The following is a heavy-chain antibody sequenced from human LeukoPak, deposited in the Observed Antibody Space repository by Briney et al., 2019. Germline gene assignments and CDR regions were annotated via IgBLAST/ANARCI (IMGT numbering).Heavy chain of an antibody. V-gene: IGHV4-59*01. Sequence: PSETLSLTCIVSGGSISSYYWIWIRQPPGKGLEGIGYAHFSGSTDCNPSLKSRVTISVDTSRSQFSLKLSSVTAADTAVYYCARDCSSTNCHWPYYYGMDVWGQGTTVTVSS. D-gene: IGHD2-2*01. CDR3: ARDCSSTNCHWPYYYGMDV. J-gene: IGHJ6*02. CDR2: AHFSGST. CDR1: GGSISSYY.